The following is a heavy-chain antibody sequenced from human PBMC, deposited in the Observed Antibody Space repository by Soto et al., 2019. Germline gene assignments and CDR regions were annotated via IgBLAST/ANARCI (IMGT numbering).Heavy chain of an antibody. D-gene: IGHD6-19*01. CDR1: GYTFVSQT. CDR3: AKGYSSGWYADAIHV. Sequence: QVQLVQSGAEAKKPGASVTASCKASGYTFVSQTLHWVRQAPRLGLEWVGSINPGTGKTKYSQKFQGRVSITSDTGATTRSMELRSLTSEDTAVYFCAKGYSSGWYADAIHVWGQGTMVTVS. J-gene: IGHJ3*01. CDR2: INPGTGKT. V-gene: IGHV1-3*01.